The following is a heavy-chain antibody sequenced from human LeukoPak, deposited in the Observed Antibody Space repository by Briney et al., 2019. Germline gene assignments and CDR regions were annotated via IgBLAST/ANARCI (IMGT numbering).Heavy chain of an antibody. CDR1: GFTFSSYA. CDR3: ARSTAHLDY. V-gene: IGHV3-30-3*01. J-gene: IGHJ4*02. D-gene: IGHD2-21*02. Sequence: GRSLRLSCAASGFTFSSYAMHWVRQAPGKGLEWVAVISYDGSNKYYADSVKGRFTISRDNAKNSLSLHMNSLRAEDTAVYYCARSTAHLDYWGQGTLVTVSS. CDR2: ISYDGSNK.